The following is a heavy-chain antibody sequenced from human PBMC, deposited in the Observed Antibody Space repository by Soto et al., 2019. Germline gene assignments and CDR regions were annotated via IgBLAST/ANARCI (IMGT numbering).Heavy chain of an antibody. CDR3: ARCIPRNWFDP. CDR2: ISANNGNT. CDR1: GYTFTRNG. D-gene: IGHD2-8*01. Sequence: ASVKVSCKASGYTFTRNGISWVRQAPGQGLEWMGWISANNGNTNYAQKLQGRVTMTTDTSTSTAYMELRSLRSDDTAVYYCARCIPRNWFDPWGQGTLVTVSS. V-gene: IGHV1-18*01. J-gene: IGHJ5*02.